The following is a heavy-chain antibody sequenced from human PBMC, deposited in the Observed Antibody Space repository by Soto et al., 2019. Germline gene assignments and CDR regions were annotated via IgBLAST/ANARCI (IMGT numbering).Heavy chain of an antibody. V-gene: IGHV4-30-4*01. D-gene: IGHD4-4*01. CDR2: IYYSGST. J-gene: IGHJ6*02. CDR3: ARDASSTVTTGLYYYYGMDV. Sequence: ASETLSLTCTVSGGSISSGDYYWSWIRQPPGKGLEWIGYIYYSGSTYYNPSLKSRVTISVDTSKNQFSLKLSSVTAADTAVYYCARDASSTVTTGLYYYYGMDVWGQGTTVTVSS. CDR1: GGSISSGDYY.